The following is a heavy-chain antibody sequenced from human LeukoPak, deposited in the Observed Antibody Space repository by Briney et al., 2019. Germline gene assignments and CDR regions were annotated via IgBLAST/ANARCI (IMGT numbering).Heavy chain of an antibody. V-gene: IGHV3-23*01. CDR1: GFTFSDSA. Sequence: GGSLRLSCEASGFTFSDSAMSWVRQASGRGLEWVSLISASGGNSYYADSVKGRFTVSRDSSKNTLHLQMNSLRAEDTAVYYCARDIELSCWGQGTLVSVSS. D-gene: IGHD1-26*01. CDR3: ARDIELSC. CDR2: ISASGGNS. J-gene: IGHJ4*02.